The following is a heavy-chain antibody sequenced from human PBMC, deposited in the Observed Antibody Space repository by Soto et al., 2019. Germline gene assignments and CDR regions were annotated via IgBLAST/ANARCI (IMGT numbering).Heavy chain of an antibody. V-gene: IGHV1-69*01. CDR3: ARVVILVPTASTHYYYHMDV. D-gene: IGHD2-2*01. CDR1: GGTFSNYA. Sequence: QVQLVQSGAEVRKPGSSVTVSCKASGGTFSNYAISWVRQAPGQGLEWMGGIIPILGTGSYAQKYQGRVTITADEPTITAYMALTSLRFEDTAVYYCARVVILVPTASTHYYYHMDVWGPGTTVTVSS. J-gene: IGHJ6*02. CDR2: IIPILGTG.